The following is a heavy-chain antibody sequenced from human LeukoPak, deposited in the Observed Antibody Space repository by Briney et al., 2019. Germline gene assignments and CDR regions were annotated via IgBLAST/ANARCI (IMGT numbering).Heavy chain of an antibody. J-gene: IGHJ4*02. CDR1: GDTLITHY. V-gene: IGHV1-69*02. CDR3: ARHSSRGHYYDFDF. CDR2: IAPVIGVA. Sequence: SVKVSCKAPGDTLITHYISWVRQAPGQGLEWVGRIAPVIGVATFAQSLQGRVIITADRSTNTAYMELSSLRFEDSAVYFCARHSSRGHYYDFDFWGQGSLVTVSS. D-gene: IGHD3-22*01.